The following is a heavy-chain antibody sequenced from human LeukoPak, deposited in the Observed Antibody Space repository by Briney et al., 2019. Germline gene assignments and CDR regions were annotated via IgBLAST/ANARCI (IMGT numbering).Heavy chain of an antibody. V-gene: IGHV3-11*01. CDR1: GLTFSDYY. CDR2: ISSSGTTI. Sequence: GGSLRLSCAASGLTFSDYYMSWIRQAPGKGLEWVSFISSSGTTIYYADSVKGRFTISRDNAKNSLYLQMNSLRAEDTAVYFCARWDSSGCFDYWGQGTLVTVSA. CDR3: ARWDSSGCFDY. D-gene: IGHD3-22*01. J-gene: IGHJ4*02.